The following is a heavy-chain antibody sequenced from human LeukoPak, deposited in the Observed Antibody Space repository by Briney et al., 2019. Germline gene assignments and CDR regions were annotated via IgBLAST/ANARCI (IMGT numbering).Heavy chain of an antibody. CDR1: GFTFSTYE. V-gene: IGHV3-48*03. J-gene: IGHJ4*02. D-gene: IGHD1-26*01. CDR3: ARVFRGRSPPTRGY. Sequence: GGSLRLSCAASGFTFSTYEMIWVRQAPGKGLEWVSYISSSGSAIFYADSVKGRFTISRDNAKNSLYMQMNSLRSEDTAVYYCARVFRGRSPPTRGYWGQGTLVTVSS. CDR2: ISSSGSAI.